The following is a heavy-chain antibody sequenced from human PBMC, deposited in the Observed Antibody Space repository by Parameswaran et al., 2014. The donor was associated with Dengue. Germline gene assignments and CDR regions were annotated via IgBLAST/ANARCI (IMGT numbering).Heavy chain of an antibody. CDR2: ISYDGSNK. CDR3: AKGLRWPLDAFDI. J-gene: IGHJ3*02. Sequence: WIRQPPGKGLEWVAVISYDGSNKYYADSVKGRFTISRDNSKNTLYLQMNSLRAEDTAVYYCAKGLRWPLDAFDIWGQGTMVTVSS. D-gene: IGHD4-23*01. V-gene: IGHV3-30*18.